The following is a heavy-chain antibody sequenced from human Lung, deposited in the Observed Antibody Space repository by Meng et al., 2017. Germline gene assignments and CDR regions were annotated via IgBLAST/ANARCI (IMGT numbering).Heavy chain of an antibody. CDR2: IIDSGST. D-gene: IGHD6-19*01. CDR1: GGSFSGYY. CDR3: VRRTYSSGWYFDY. J-gene: IGHJ4*02. V-gene: IGHV4-34*12. Sequence: VQLRRWAAGPLKPSGTPALTCAFNGGSFSGYYWIWIRQPPGKGLEWIGEIIDSGSTNYNPSLKSRVTISVDTSKNQFSLRVTSVTAADRAVYYCVRRTYSSGWYFDYWGQGTLVTVSS.